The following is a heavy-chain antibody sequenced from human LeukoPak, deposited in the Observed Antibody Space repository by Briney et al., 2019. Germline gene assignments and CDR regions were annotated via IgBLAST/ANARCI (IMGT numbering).Heavy chain of an antibody. J-gene: IGHJ6*02. CDR1: GGTFSSYA. D-gene: IGHD6-19*01. V-gene: IGHV1-69*13. Sequence: SVKVSCKASGGTFSSYAISWVRQAPGQGLEWMGGIIPIFGTANYAQKFQGRVTITADESTSTAYMELSSLRSEDTTVYYCARVSAGGIAVAGTPYYYYGMDVWGQGTTVTVSS. CDR3: ARVSAGGIAVAGTPYYYYGMDV. CDR2: IIPIFGTA.